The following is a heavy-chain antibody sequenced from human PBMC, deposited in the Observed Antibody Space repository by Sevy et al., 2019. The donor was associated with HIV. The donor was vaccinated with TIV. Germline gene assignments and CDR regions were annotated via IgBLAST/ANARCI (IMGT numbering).Heavy chain of an antibody. CDR1: GFTFSSYW. D-gene: IGHD3-10*01. CDR3: AKLHPPLITMVREFDY. V-gene: IGHV3-7*03. CDR2: IKQDGSEK. J-gene: IGHJ4*02. Sequence: GGSLRLSCAASGFTFSSYWMSWVRQAPGKGLEWVANIKQDGSEKYYVDSVKGRFTISRDNAKNSLYLQMNSLRAEDTAVYYCAKLHPPLITMVREFDYWGQGTLVTVSS.